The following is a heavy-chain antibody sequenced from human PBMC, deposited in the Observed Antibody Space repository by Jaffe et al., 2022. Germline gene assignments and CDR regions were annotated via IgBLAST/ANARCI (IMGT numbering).Heavy chain of an antibody. CDR2: IRSKAYGGTT. D-gene: IGHD3-16*02. CDR1: GFTFGDYA. V-gene: IGHV3-49*03. CDR3: TRPLWGSYRSVLAFDY. Sequence: EVQLVESGGGLVQPGRSLRLSCTASGFTFGDYAMSWFRQAPGKGLEWVGFIRSKAYGGTTEYAASVKGRFTISRDDSKSIAYLQMNSLKTEDTAVYYCTRPLWGSYRSVLAFDYWGQGTLVTVSS. J-gene: IGHJ4*02.